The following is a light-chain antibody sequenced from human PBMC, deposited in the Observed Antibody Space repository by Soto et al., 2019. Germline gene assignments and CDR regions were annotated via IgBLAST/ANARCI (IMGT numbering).Light chain of an antibody. CDR2: GAS. CDR1: QSVSRN. Sequence: EIVRTQSPATLSVSPGDRSPLSCRASQSVSRNVAWYQQKPGQAHSLLIDGASNRATGTPARCSGSLSGTEVTLTISSLQSEDVAVYDGQQYIRWPLTVGGGTKVDNK. V-gene: IGKV3D-15*01. CDR3: QQYIRWPLT. J-gene: IGKJ4*01.